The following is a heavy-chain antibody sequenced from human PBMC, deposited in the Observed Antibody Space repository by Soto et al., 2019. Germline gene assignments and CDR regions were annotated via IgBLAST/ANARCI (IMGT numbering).Heavy chain of an antibody. CDR2: SSNSGTFA. J-gene: IGHJ4*02. D-gene: IGHD1-1*01. CDR3: ARSGDNFNVLDS. Sequence: GGSLRLSCAASGFTFSDYYMSWVRQAPGRGLEWISYSSNSGTFARYATSVKGRFSISRDNANNSLYLEMNSLRVEDTAVYYCARSGDNFNVLDSWGQGTPVTVSS. CDR1: GFTFSDYY. V-gene: IGHV3-11*06.